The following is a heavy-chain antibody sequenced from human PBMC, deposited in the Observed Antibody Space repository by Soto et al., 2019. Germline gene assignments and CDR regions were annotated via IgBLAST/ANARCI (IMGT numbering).Heavy chain of an antibody. CDR2: INAGNGNT. CDR1: GYTFTSYA. CDR3: ARWGDYVWGSYRLFDY. V-gene: IGHV1-3*01. D-gene: IGHD3-16*02. J-gene: IGHJ4*02. Sequence: ASVKVSCKASGYTFTSYAMHWVRQAPGQRLEWMGWINAGNGNTKYSQKFQGRVTITRDTFASTAYMELSSLRSEDTAVYYCARWGDYVWGSYRLFDYWGQGTLVTVSS.